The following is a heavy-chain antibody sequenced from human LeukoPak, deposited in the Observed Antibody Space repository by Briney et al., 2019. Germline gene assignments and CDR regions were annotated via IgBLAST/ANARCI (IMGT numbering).Heavy chain of an antibody. V-gene: IGHV3-30-3*01. CDR1: GFTFSSYA. D-gene: IGHD3-10*01. CDR2: ISYDGSNK. J-gene: IGHJ5*02. CDR3: TTVLEFYGSGSYYDAP. Sequence: GGSLRLSCAASGFTFSSYAMSWVRQAPGKGLEWVAVISYDGSNKYYADSVKGRFTISRDNSKNTLYLQMNSLKTEDTAVYYCTTVLEFYGSGSYYDAPWGQGTLVTVSS.